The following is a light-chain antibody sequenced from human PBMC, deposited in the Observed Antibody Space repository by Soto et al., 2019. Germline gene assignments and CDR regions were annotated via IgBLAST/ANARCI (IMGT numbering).Light chain of an antibody. J-gene: IGLJ2*01. CDR1: SSDVGGYNY. V-gene: IGLV2-14*01. Sequence: QSVLTQPASVSGSPGQSITISCTGTSSDVGGYNYVSWYQQHPGKAPKLMIYDVSNRPSGVSNRFSGSKSGNTASLTISGXQAEDEADYYCSSYTSSSTQVFGGGTKLTVL. CDR3: SSYTSSSTQV. CDR2: DVS.